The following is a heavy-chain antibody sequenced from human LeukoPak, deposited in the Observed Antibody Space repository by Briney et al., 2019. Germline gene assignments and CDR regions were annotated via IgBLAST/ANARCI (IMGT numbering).Heavy chain of an antibody. Sequence: GRSLRLSCAASGFSIDDYAMHWVRQAPGKGLEWVSGISWNSGSIDYADSVKGRFTISRDNAKNSLYLHMNSLRTEDTALYYCAKGLTARSPYGVDVWGQGTTVTVSS. CDR3: AKGLTARSPYGVDV. J-gene: IGHJ6*02. V-gene: IGHV3-9*01. CDR2: ISWNSGSI. D-gene: IGHD2-21*02. CDR1: GFSIDDYA.